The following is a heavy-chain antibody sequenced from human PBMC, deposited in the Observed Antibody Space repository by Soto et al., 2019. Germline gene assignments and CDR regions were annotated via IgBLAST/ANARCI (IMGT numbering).Heavy chain of an antibody. D-gene: IGHD6-13*01. CDR1: GFTFRIYW. V-gene: IGHV3-7*01. CDR3: ARDKQQLAD. Sequence: GGSLILSCSASGFTFRIYWMSWVRQAPGKGLEWVANIKQDGIEKYYVDSVKGRFTISRDNAKNSLYLQMNSLRAEDTAVYYCARDKQQLADWGQGTLVTVSS. J-gene: IGHJ4*02. CDR2: IKQDGIEK.